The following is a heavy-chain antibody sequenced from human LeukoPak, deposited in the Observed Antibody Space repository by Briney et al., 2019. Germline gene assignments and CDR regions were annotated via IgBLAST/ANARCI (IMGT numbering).Heavy chain of an antibody. CDR3: ARGRYRYSYDY. Sequence: ASVRVSFKASGYIFTDHFFHWVRQAPGQGLEWMGWIRPTDGVTKVAQKFQGRVTLTRDTSISTVYMEMSGLRFDDTAMYYCARGRYRYSYDYWGQGTLVTVAS. V-gene: IGHV1-2*02. CDR2: IRPTDGVT. J-gene: IGHJ4*02. CDR1: GYIFTDHF. D-gene: IGHD1-26*01.